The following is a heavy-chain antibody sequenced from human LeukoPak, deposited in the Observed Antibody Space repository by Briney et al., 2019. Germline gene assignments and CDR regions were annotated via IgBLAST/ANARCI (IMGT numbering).Heavy chain of an antibody. Sequence: GGSLRLSCAASGFTISSNYMSWVRQAPGKGLEWVSTFSGTSSTSYADAVKGRVTISRDNSKNTLYLQLNGLRAEDTAVYYCAKLKQWQPQRYFFEYWGQGALVTVAS. CDR2: FSGTSST. D-gene: IGHD6-19*01. J-gene: IGHJ4*02. CDR1: GFTISSNY. V-gene: IGHV3-53*01. CDR3: AKLKQWQPQRYFFEY.